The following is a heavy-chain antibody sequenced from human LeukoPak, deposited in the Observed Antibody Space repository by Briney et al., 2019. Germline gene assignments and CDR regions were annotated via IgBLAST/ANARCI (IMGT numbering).Heavy chain of an antibody. CDR2: ISAYNGNT. D-gene: IGHD5/OR15-5a*01. J-gene: IGHJ4*02. CDR3: ARYMTVSGLRSTKGY. Sequence: ASVKVSCKASGYTFTSYGISWVRQAPGQGLEWMGWISAYNGNTNYAQKLQGRLTFTRDTSATTAYMELSSLTSEDTAVYYCARYMTVSGLRSTKGYWGQGTLVTVSS. V-gene: IGHV1-18*01. CDR1: GYTFTSYG.